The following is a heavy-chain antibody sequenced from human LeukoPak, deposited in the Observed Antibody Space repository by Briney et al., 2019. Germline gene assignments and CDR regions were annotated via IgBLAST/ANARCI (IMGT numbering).Heavy chain of an antibody. J-gene: IGHJ5*02. CDR1: GGTFSSYA. V-gene: IGHV1-69*05. D-gene: IGHD3-22*01. CDR2: IIPIFGTA. Sequence: SVKVSCKASGGTFSSYAISWVRQAPGQGLEWMGGIIPIFGTANYAQKFQGRVTITTDESTSTAYMELSSLRSEDTAVYYCARASYYYDSSGYYFNWFDPWGQGTLVTVTS. CDR3: ARASYYYDSSGYYFNWFDP.